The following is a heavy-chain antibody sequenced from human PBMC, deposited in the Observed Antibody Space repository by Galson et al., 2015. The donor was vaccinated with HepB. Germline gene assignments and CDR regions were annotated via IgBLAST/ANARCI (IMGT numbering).Heavy chain of an antibody. V-gene: IGHV3-74*01. J-gene: IGHJ3*02. CDR1: GFTFSSYS. D-gene: IGHD3-10*01. CDR2: INSDGSST. CDR3: ATDRGRIWFGAVGPDALDI. Sequence: SLRLSCAASGFTFSSYSMNWVRQAPGKGLVWVSGINSDGSSTSYADSVKGRFTISRDNAKNTLYLQMNSLRAEDTAVYYCATDRGRIWFGAVGPDALDIWGQGTMVTVSS.